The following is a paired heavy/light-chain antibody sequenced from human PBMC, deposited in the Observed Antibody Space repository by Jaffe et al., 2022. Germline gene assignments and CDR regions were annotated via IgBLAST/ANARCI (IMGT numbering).Light chain of an antibody. CDR3: MQATHWPFT. CDR1: QSLVHSDGNTY. CDR2: KVS. J-gene: IGKJ3*01. V-gene: IGKV2-30*02. Sequence: DVVMTQSPLSLPVTLGQPASISCRSSQSLVHSDGNTYLNWFLQRPGQSPRRLIFKVSNRDSGVPDRFSGSGSGTDFTLKISRVEAEDVGVYFCMQATHWPFTFGPGTKVDIK.
Heavy chain of an antibody. CDR1: GFTFSTHW. CDR2: IKEDGSEM. V-gene: IGHV3-7*01. Sequence: ELQLVESGGGLVQPGGSLRLSCAASGFTFSTHWMSWVRQTPGKGLEWVARIKEDGSEMSYVDSVKGRFTVSRDNAKNLVYLQVNSLRVEDTAVYYCAKGGGSGSGSDYWGQGTLVTVSS. J-gene: IGHJ4*02. D-gene: IGHD3-10*01. CDR3: AKGGGSGSGSDY.